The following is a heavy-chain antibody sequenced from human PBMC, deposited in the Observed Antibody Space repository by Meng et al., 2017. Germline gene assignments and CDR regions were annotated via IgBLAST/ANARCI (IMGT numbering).Heavy chain of an antibody. CDR3: LDEAPRSDY. CDR2: ISGDGSIT. V-gene: IGHV3-74*01. J-gene: IGHJ4*02. CDR1: GITFNNYW. Sequence: VELVESGGGLVQARGSLRLSCAASGITFNNYWMQCARQVPGKGVVWVSSISGDGSITNYAGSVKGRFTISRDKAKNTLYLQMNSLRPEDTAVYYCLDEAPRSDYWGQGSLVTVSS. D-gene: IGHD1-1*01.